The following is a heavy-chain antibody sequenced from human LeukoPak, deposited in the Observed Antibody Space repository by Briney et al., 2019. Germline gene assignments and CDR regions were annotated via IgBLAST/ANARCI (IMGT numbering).Heavy chain of an antibody. CDR3: ARGGSYNEFDY. J-gene: IGHJ4*02. CDR2: IYYSGST. D-gene: IGHD3-16*01. CDR1: GGSISSSSYY. V-gene: IGHV4-39*01. Sequence: SETLSLTCTVSGGSISSSSYYWGWIRQSPGKGLEWIGSIYYSGSTYYNPSLKSRVTISVDTSKNQFSLKLSSVTAADTAVYYCARGGSYNEFDYWGQGTLVTVSS.